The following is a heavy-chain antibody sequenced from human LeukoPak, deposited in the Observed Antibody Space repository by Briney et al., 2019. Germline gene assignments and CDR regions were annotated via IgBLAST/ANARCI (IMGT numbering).Heavy chain of an antibody. CDR3: VRDYWGYGDT. Sequence: GGSLRLSCEVSGFTFTTYWMAWVRQAPGKGLEWVAIIKKDGSDKNYLDSVKGRFTISRDNAKNSLYLQMNALRADDTAVYYCVRDYWGYGDTWGQGALVTVSS. J-gene: IGHJ5*02. V-gene: IGHV3-7*01. CDR1: GFTFTTYW. D-gene: IGHD7-27*01. CDR2: IKKDGSDK.